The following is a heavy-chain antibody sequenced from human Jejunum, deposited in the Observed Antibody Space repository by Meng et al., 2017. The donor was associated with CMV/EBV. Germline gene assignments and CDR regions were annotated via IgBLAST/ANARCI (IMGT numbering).Heavy chain of an antibody. J-gene: IGHJ4*02. CDR2: IFSNDEK. CDR3: ARISTTVSPGDC. CDR1: GFSLSNARMG. V-gene: IGHV2-26*01. Sequence: SGFSLSNARMGVGWIRQPPGKALEWLAHIFSNDEKSYSTSLKSRLTISKDTSKSQVVLTMTNMDPVDTATYYCARISTTVSPGDCWGQGTLVTVSS. D-gene: IGHD4-11*01.